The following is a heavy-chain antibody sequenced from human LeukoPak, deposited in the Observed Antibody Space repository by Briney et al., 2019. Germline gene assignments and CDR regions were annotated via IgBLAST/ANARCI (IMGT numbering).Heavy chain of an antibody. J-gene: IGHJ5*02. CDR1: GGSIRTHVFY. D-gene: IGHD2-15*01. Sequence: SETLSLTCTVSGGSIRTHVFYWGWVRQPPGKGLEWIGSIYYSGSTFSNPSLKSRVSISQDTSKNQFSLKLSSVTAADTAVYYCARSATIADTNWFDPWGQGTLVTVSS. CDR3: ARSATIADTNWFDP. V-gene: IGHV4-39*07. CDR2: IYYSGST.